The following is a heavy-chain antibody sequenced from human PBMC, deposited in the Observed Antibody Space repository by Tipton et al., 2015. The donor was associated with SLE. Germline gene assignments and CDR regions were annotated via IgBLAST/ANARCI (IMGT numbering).Heavy chain of an antibody. D-gene: IGHD1-26*01. Sequence: SLRLSCAASGFTFSSYSMNWVRQAPGKGLEWVSSISSSSSYIYYADSVKGRFTISRDNAKNSLYLQMNSLRAEDTAVYYCARDLNSGSSVEAFDIWGQGTMVTVSS. CDR3: ARDLNSGSSVEAFDI. CDR1: GFTFSSYS. J-gene: IGHJ3*02. CDR2: ISSSSSYI. V-gene: IGHV3-21*03.